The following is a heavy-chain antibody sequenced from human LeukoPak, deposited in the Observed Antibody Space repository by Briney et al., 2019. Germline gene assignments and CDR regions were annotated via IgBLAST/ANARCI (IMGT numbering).Heavy chain of an antibody. Sequence: HPGRSLRLSCAASGFTFSSYAMHWVRQAPGKGLEWVAVISYDGSNKYYADSVKGRFTISRDNSKNTLYLQMNSLRAEDTAVYYCAKDVAFRADPYYYGMDVWGQGTTVTVSS. CDR3: AKDVAFRADPYYYGMDV. V-gene: IGHV3-30*04. CDR1: GFTFSSYA. D-gene: IGHD2-15*01. J-gene: IGHJ6*02. CDR2: ISYDGSNK.